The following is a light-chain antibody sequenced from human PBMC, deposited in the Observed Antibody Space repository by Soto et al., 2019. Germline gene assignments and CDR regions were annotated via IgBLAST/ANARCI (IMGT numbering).Light chain of an antibody. CDR3: QQYDSYSVRT. CDR2: KAS. CDR1: QTITTS. Sequence: DIQMTQSPSTLSASVGDGVTITCRASQTITTSLAWYQQKPGKAPKLLIYKASSLESGVPSRFSGSGSGTEFTLTMSSLQPDDFATYDCQQYDSYSVRTFGQGTKVEI. V-gene: IGKV1-5*03. J-gene: IGKJ1*01.